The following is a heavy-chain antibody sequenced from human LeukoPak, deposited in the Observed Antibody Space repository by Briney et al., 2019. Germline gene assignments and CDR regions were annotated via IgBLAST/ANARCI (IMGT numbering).Heavy chain of an antibody. CDR1: GFTFSSYA. CDR2: ISGSGDST. D-gene: IGHD2-21*02. Sequence: GGSLRLSCAASGFTFSSYAMSWVRQAPGKGLEWVSAISGSGDSTYYADSVKGRFTISRDNSKNTLYLQMNSLRAEDTAVYYCAKDPNLAYCGGDCYYPSGMDVWGQGTTVTVSS. V-gene: IGHV3-23*01. J-gene: IGHJ6*02. CDR3: AKDPNLAYCGGDCYYPSGMDV.